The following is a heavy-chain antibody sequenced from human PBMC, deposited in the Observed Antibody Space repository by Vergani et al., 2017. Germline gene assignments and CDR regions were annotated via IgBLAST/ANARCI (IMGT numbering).Heavy chain of an antibody. CDR1: GGTFSSYT. Sequence: QVQLVQSGAEVKKPGSSVKVSCKASGGTFSSYTISWVRQAPGQGLEWMGRIIPILGIANYAQKFQGRVTITADKSTSTAYMELSSLRSEDTAVYYCARGRIVGACHFDYWGQGTLVTVSS. D-gene: IGHD1-26*01. V-gene: IGHV1-69*02. J-gene: IGHJ4*02. CDR3: ARGRIVGACHFDY. CDR2: IIPILGIA.